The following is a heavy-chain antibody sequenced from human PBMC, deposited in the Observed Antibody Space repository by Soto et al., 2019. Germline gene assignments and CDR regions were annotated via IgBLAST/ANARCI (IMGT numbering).Heavy chain of an antibody. V-gene: IGHV4-31*03. CDR2: IYYSGST. D-gene: IGHD5-18*01. CDR3: ARSGYSYGPNPLLY. J-gene: IGHJ4*02. Sequence: QVQLQESGPGLVKPSQTLSLTCTVSGGSISSGGYYWSWIRQHPGKGLEWIGYIYYSGSTYYNPSLKSGVTIPVEPSKNQCSLKLSSVTAADTAVYYCARSGYSYGPNPLLYWGQGTLVTVSS. CDR1: GGSISSGGYY.